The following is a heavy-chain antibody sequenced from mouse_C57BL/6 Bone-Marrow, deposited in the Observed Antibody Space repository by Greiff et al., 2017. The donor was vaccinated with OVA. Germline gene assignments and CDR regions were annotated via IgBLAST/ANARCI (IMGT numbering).Heavy chain of an antibody. CDR3: ARHGLCAMDY. J-gene: IGHJ4*01. CDR1: GFTFSDYY. CDR2: ISNGGGST. V-gene: IGHV5-12*01. Sequence: EVKLQESGGGLVQPGGSLKLSCAASGFTFSDYYMYWVRQTPEKRLEWVAYISNGGGSTYYPDTVKGRFTISRDNAKNTLYLQMSRLKSEDTAMYYCARHGLCAMDYWGQGTSVTVSS.